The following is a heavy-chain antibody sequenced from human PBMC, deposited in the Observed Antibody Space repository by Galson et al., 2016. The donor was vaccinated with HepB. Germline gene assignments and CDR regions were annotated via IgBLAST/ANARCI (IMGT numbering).Heavy chain of an antibody. Sequence: SVKVSCKASGYTFNTYNMHWVRQAPGQGLERMGIIKPSGGNTIYAQKFQDRITMTRDTSTSTVYMELISLRSEDTAVYYCARELDHSFYFDYWGQGTPLTVSS. J-gene: IGHJ4*02. V-gene: IGHV1-46*02. D-gene: IGHD1-14*01. CDR2: IKPSGGNT. CDR3: ARELDHSFYFDY. CDR1: GYTFNTYN.